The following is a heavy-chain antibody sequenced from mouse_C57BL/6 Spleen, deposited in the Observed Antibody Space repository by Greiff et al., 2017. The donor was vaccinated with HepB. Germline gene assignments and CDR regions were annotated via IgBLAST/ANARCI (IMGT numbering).Heavy chain of an antibody. CDR1: GFTFSSYA. CDR2: ISDGGSYT. Sequence: EVQRVESGGGLVKPGGSLKLSCAASGFTFSSYAMSWVRQTPEKRLEWVATISDGGSYTYYPDNVKGRFTISRDNAKNNLYLQMSHLKSEDTAMYYCARASEVYDGVYAMDYWGQGTSVTVSS. D-gene: IGHD2-14*01. J-gene: IGHJ4*01. V-gene: IGHV5-4*01. CDR3: ARASEVYDGVYAMDY.